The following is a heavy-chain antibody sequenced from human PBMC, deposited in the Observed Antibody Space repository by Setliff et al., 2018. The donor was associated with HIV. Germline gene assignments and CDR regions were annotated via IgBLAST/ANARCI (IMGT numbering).Heavy chain of an antibody. CDR2: VNHSGDA. V-gene: IGHV4-34*01. D-gene: IGHD6-13*01. CDR3: ARGLRSSSWYGDKYFYYMDV. CDR1: NASLSDYH. J-gene: IGHJ6*03. Sequence: SETLSLTCAVYNASLSDYHWNWIRQVPEKGLEWIGEVNHSGDANYNPSLESRVTIWVDTSKNQFSLKMRSVTAADTAIYYCARGLRSSSWYGDKYFYYMDVWGKGTTVTVSS.